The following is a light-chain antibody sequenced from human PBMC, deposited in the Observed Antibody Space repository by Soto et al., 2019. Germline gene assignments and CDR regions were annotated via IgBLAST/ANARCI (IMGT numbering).Light chain of an antibody. J-gene: IGLJ1*01. V-gene: IGLV1-44*01. CDR2: LND. CDR3: AAWDDSLNAL. Sequence: QSVLTQPPALSATPGQRVNISCSGSCSNIGDNAVNWYQQLPGAAPKLLIYLNDQRPSGVPDRFSGSKSGTSAFLAISGLQSEDEADYYCAAWDDSLNALFGTGTKVTVL. CDR1: CSNIGDNA.